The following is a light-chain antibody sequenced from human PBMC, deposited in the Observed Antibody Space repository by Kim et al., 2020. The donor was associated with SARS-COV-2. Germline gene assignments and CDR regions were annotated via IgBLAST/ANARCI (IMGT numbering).Light chain of an antibody. CDR3: CSYAGSDTWV. Sequence: QSALTQPASVSGSPGQSITLSCTGSSSDVGNYNLVSWYQQHPGKGPTLLIYEVAERPSGISIRVAGSKSGNTASLTISGLRPDDEADYFCCSYAGSDTWVFGGGTQLTVL. CDR2: EVA. J-gene: IGLJ3*02. V-gene: IGLV2-23*02. CDR1: SSDVGNYNL.